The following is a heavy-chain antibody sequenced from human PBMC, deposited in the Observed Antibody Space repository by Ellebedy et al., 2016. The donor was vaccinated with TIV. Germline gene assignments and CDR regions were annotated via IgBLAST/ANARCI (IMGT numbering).Heavy chain of an antibody. V-gene: IGHV3-23*01. D-gene: IGHD3-10*01. J-gene: IGHJ4*02. CDR1: GFTFSNYA. Sequence: GESLKIFCAASGFTFSNYALSWVRQAPGKGLEWVSTITGSGFGTYYADSVKGWFTVSRDKSKNTLSLQMDSLRVEDTAVYYCAKTAGSGSYCYDYWGQGTLVTVSS. CDR3: AKTAGSGSYCYDY. CDR2: ITGSGFGT.